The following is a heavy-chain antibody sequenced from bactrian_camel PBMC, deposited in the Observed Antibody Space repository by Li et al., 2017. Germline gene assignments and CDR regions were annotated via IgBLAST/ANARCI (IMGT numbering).Heavy chain of an antibody. CDR2: INSGGGST. V-gene: IGHV3S40*01. CDR1: GNPYSTSC. D-gene: IGHD3*01. Sequence: VQLVESGGGSVQAGGSLRLSCVFSGNPYSTSCMGWFRQAPGKGLEWVSAINSGGGSTYYADSVKGRFTVSQDGANETVYLEMNSVKPEDTAMYYCAADSGNRVGMTSIRGLSSKKYNYWGQGTQVTVS. CDR3: AADSGNRVGMTSIRGLSSKKYNY. J-gene: IGHJ4*01.